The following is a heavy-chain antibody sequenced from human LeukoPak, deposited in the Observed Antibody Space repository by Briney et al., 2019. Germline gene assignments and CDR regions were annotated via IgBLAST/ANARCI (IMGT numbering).Heavy chain of an antibody. CDR1: GGSFSGYY. V-gene: IGHV4-34*01. D-gene: IGHD6-13*01. J-gene: IGHJ4*02. CDR3: ARGWRIASIDY. CDR2: INHSGST. Sequence: PSKTLSLTCAVYGGSFSGYYWSWIRQPPGKGLEWIGEINHSGSTNYNPSLKSRVTISVDTSKNQFSLKLSSVTAADTAVYYCARGWRIASIDYWGQGTLVTVSS.